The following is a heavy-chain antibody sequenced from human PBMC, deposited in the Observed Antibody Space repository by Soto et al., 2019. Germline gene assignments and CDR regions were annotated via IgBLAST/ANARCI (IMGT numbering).Heavy chain of an antibody. CDR3: ARQRTSVVTQAYFDV. J-gene: IGHJ4*02. D-gene: IGHD2-21*02. CDR2: IYYSGST. CDR1: GDSISSRSYY. V-gene: IGHV4-39*01. Sequence: SETLSLTCTVTGDSISSRSYYWGWIRQPPGKGLEWIGSIYYSGSTYNNPSLRSRVSMSIDTSKDQFSLKLKSVTAADTALYFCARQRTSVVTQAYFDVWGPGPLVTVSS.